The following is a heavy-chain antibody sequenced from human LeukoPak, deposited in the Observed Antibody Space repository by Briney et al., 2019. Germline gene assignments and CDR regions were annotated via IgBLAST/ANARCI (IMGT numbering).Heavy chain of an antibody. CDR3: AELGITMIGGV. V-gene: IGHV3-21*01. J-gene: IGHJ6*04. CDR2: ITASSTAI. CDR1: GFTFNTYT. D-gene: IGHD3-10*02. Sequence: GGSLRLSCAASGFTFNTYTMNWVRQAPGKGLEWVSSITASSTAIYSADSVKGRFTISRDNAKNSLYLQMNSLRAEDTAVYYCAELGITMIGGVWGKGTTVTISS.